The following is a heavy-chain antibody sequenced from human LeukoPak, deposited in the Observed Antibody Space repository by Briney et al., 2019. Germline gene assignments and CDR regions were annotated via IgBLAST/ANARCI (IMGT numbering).Heavy chain of an antibody. CDR2: IYYSGST. Sequence: PSETLSLTRTVSGGSISSGGYYWSWIRQHPGKGLEWIGYIYYSGSTYYNPSLKSRVTISVDTSKNQFSLKLSSVTAADTAVYYCARDAGYDILTGPGFGSVGFDPWGQGTLVTVSS. J-gene: IGHJ5*02. V-gene: IGHV4-31*03. CDR1: GGSISSGGYY. D-gene: IGHD3-9*01. CDR3: ARDAGYDILTGPGFGSVGFDP.